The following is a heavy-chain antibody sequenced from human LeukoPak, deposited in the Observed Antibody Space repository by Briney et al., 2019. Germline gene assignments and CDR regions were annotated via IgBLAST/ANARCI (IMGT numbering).Heavy chain of an antibody. J-gene: IGHJ4*02. V-gene: IGHV1-2*06. D-gene: IGHD6-13*01. CDR3: ARDQGSLTRSWYTGY. CDR1: GYTFTGYH. Sequence: ASVKVSCKASGYTFTGYHIHWVRQAPGQGLEWMGRINPYSCDTNFAQKFQGRVTMTRDTSITTAYMDLSSLTPDDAAVYFCARDQGSLTRSWYTGYWGQGTQVTVSS. CDR2: INPYSCDT.